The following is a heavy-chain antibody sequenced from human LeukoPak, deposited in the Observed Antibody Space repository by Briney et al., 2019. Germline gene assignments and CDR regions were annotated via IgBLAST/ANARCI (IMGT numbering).Heavy chain of an antibody. CDR3: ARAAYCGGDCSPLDY. Sequence: GGSLRLSCAASGFTFSSYEMNWVRQAPGKGLEWVSYISSSGSTIYYADSVKGRFTISRDNAKNSLYLQMNSLRAEDTAVYYCARAAYCGGDCSPLDYWGQGTLVTVSS. D-gene: IGHD2-21*02. CDR1: GFTFSSYE. V-gene: IGHV3-48*03. J-gene: IGHJ4*02. CDR2: ISSSGSTI.